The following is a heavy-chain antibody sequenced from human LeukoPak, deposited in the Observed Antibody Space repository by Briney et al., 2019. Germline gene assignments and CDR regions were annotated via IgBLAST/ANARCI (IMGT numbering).Heavy chain of an antibody. CDR2: INWNGGST. CDR1: RFTFGDYG. CDR3: AREATLRDFYDAFDI. J-gene: IGHJ3*02. Sequence: GGSLRLSCAASRFTFGDYGMSWVRQAPGKGLEWVSGINWNGGSTRYADSVKGRFTISRDNAKNSLYLQMSSLRAEDTALYYCAREATLRDFYDAFDIWGQGTMVTVSS. V-gene: IGHV3-20*04. D-gene: IGHD4-17*01.